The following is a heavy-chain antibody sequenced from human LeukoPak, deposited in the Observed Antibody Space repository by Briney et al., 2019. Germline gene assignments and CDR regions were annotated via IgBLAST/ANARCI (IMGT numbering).Heavy chain of an antibody. CDR3: AKDDEGYY. CDR1: GFTFSKSW. CDR2: IKEDGRAK. D-gene: IGHD3-3*01. Sequence: PGGSLRFSCAASGFTFSKSWMSWLRQTPEKGLEWVANIKEDGRAKYYVDSVKGRFTISRDNAKNSLYLQMNSLRAEDTAVYYCAKDDEGYYWGQGILVTVSS. V-gene: IGHV3-7*04. J-gene: IGHJ4*02.